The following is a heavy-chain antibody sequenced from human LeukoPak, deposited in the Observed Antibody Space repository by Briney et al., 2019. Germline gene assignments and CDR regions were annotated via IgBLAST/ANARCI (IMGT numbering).Heavy chain of an antibody. CDR2: IKQDGNQK. J-gene: IGHJ4*02. V-gene: IGHV3-7*03. CDR1: GFTFSIYW. D-gene: IGHD2-15*01. CDR3: VRGLVGYCSGGAWDGTCFDY. Sequence: GGSLRLSCAASGFTFSIYWMSWVRQAPGKGLEWVAIIKQDGNQKNYVDSVKGRSTISRDNAKNSLYLQMNSLRAEDTAVYYCVRGLVGYCSGGAWDGTCFDYWGQGTLVSVSS.